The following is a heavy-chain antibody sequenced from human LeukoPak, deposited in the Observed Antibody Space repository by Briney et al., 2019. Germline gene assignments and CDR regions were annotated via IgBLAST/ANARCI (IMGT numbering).Heavy chain of an antibody. Sequence: ASVKVSCKASGYTFTSYDINWVRQATGQGLEWMGWMNPNSGNTGYAQKFQGRVTMTRNTSISTAYMELSSLRSEDTAVYYCARYSSWYYYYGMDVWGQGTTVTVSS. CDR1: GYTFTSYD. V-gene: IGHV1-8*01. J-gene: IGHJ6*02. CDR3: ARYSSWYYYYGMDV. CDR2: MNPNSGNT. D-gene: IGHD6-6*01.